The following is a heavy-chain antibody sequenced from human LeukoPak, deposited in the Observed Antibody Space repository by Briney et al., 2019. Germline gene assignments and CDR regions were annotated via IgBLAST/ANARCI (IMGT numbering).Heavy chain of an antibody. V-gene: IGHV4-34*01. CDR1: GGSFSGYY. CDR3: AGGITMIVVVTDRDAFDI. CDR2: INHSGST. J-gene: IGHJ3*02. Sequence: SETLSLTCAVYGGSFSGYYWSWIRQPPGKGLEWIGEINHSGSTNYNPSLKSRVTISVGTSKDQFSLKLSSVTAADTAVYYCAGGITMIVVVTDRDAFDIWGQGTMVTVSS. D-gene: IGHD3-22*01.